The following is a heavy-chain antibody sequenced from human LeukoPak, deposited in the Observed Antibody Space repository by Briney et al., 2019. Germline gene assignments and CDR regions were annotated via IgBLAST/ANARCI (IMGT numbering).Heavy chain of an antibody. CDR3: VKNGIYSSGWYGGYFDY. D-gene: IGHD6-19*01. CDR2: ISSNGGST. Sequence: GGSLRLSCSASGFTFSSYAMHWVRQAPGKGLEYVSAISSNGGSTYYADSVKGRFTISRDNSKNTLYLQMSSLRAEDTAVYYCVKNGIYSSGWYGGYFDYWGQGTLVTVSS. J-gene: IGHJ4*02. V-gene: IGHV3-64D*09. CDR1: GFTFSSYA.